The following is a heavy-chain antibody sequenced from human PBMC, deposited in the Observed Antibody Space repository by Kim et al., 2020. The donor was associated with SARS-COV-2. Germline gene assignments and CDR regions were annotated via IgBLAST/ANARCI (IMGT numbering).Heavy chain of an antibody. V-gene: IGHV4-39*07. CDR3: ARGNSVVVGGNGFDY. J-gene: IGHJ4*02. D-gene: IGHD2-21*01. Sequence: DPFLKSRVTISIDTYKNQFSLTLSSLGAADTAVYYCARGNSVVVGGNGFDYWGQGTLVTVSS.